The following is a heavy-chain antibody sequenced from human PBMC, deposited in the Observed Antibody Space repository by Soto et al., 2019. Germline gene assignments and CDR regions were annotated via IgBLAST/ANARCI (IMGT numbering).Heavy chain of an antibody. CDR3: TTDSWVAVAGTSPSFDY. J-gene: IGHJ4*02. CDR1: GVTFSNAW. V-gene: IGHV3-15*07. Sequence: EVQLVESGGGLVKPGGSLRLSCAASGVTFSNAWMNWVRQAPGKGLEWVGRIKSKTDGGTTDYAAPVKGRFTISRDDSKNTLYLQMNSLKTEDTAVYYYTTDSWVAVAGTSPSFDYWGQGTLDTVSS. CDR2: IKSKTDGGTT. D-gene: IGHD6-19*01.